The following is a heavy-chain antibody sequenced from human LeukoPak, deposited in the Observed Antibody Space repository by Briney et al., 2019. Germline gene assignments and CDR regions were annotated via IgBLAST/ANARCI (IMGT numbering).Heavy chain of an antibody. CDR1: GYRFTTYL. D-gene: IGHD3-16*01. CDR3: ARGALDD. Sequence: GESLKISCQASGYRFTTYLINWVRQMPGKGLEWMGRIDPSDSHANYNPSFQGHVTMSADKSITTAYLQWSSLKASDTAIYSCARGALDDWGRRTLVTVSS. CDR2: IDPSDSHA. V-gene: IGHV5-10-1*01. J-gene: IGHJ4*02.